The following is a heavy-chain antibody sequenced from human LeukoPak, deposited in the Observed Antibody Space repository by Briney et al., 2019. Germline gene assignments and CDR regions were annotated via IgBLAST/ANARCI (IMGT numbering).Heavy chain of an antibody. Sequence: PGGSLRLSCAASGFTFSSYAMSWVRQAPGKGLEWVSTISGSSGRTYYAASVKGRFTISRDNSKNTLYLQMNSLRAEDTAVYYCAKEPLRFGETNYFDYWGQGTLVTVSS. J-gene: IGHJ4*02. D-gene: IGHD3-10*01. CDR1: GFTFSSYA. V-gene: IGHV3-23*01. CDR2: ISGSSGRT. CDR3: AKEPLRFGETNYFDY.